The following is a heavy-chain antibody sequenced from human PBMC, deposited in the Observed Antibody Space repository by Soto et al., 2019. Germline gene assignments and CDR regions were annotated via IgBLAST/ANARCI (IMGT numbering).Heavy chain of an antibody. D-gene: IGHD1-26*01. CDR2: IYWDDDK. CDR3: AHTWEGWFDP. V-gene: IGHV2-5*02. Sequence: QITLKASGPTLVKPTQTLTLTCTFSGFSLSTSGVGVGWIRQPPGKPLEWLALIYWDDDKRYSPSLTSRLTIAKDTSKIQVVLTITTMDPVDTATYYCAHTWEGWFDPWGKGTLVTV. J-gene: IGHJ5*02. CDR1: GFSLSTSGVG.